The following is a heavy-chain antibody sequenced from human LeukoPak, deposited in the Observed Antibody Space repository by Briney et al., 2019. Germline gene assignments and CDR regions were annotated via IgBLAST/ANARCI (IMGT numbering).Heavy chain of an antibody. V-gene: IGHV3-21*04. J-gene: IGHJ6*02. CDR2: TDSSSTYI. Sequence: GGSLRLSCVASGFTFSSCSMNWVRQAPGKGLEWISSTDSSSTYIYQVDSVKGRLTISRDNAKNSLYLQMNSLRAEDAAVYYCARARGMDVWGQGTTVTVSS. CDR3: ARARGMDV. CDR1: GFTFSSCS.